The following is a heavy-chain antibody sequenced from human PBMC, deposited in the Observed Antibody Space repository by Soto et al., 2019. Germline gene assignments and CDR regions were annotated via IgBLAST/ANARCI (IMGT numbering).Heavy chain of an antibody. Sequence: QITLKESGPPLVKPTQTLTLTCTFSGFSLSTSGVGVAWIRQPPGKALEWHALIYWDDDKRYSPSLKSRLTITKDTSKNQVVLTMTNMDPVDTATYYCAHSPADRTMIDYWGQGTLVTVSS. CDR3: AHSPADRTMIDY. J-gene: IGHJ4*02. V-gene: IGHV2-5*02. CDR2: IYWDDDK. CDR1: GFSLSTSGVG. D-gene: IGHD5-18*01.